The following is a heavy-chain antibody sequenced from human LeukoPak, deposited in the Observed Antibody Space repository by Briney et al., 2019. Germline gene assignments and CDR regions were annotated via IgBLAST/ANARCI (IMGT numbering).Heavy chain of an antibody. CDR1: GYSISSGYY. D-gene: IGHD6-13*01. V-gene: IGHV4-38-2*02. CDR3: AREYESGYSSGWYLPQHYFDY. CDR2: IYHSGST. Sequence: SETLSLTCAVSGYSISSGYYWGWIRQPPGKGLEWIGSIYHSGSTYYNPSLKSRVTISVDTSKNQFSLKLSSVTAADTAVYYCAREYESGYSSGWYLPQHYFDYWGQGTLVTVSS. J-gene: IGHJ4*02.